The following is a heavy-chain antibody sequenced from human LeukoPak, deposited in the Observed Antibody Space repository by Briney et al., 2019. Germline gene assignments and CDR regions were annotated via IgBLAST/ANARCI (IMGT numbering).Heavy chain of an antibody. V-gene: IGHV1-69*04. J-gene: IGHJ6*02. Sequence: SVKVSCKASEGTFSSYAISWVRQSPGQRLEWMGRIIPIFGIANHAQKFQGRVTITADKSTSTAYMELSSLRSEDTAVYYCARGGPDFFMDVWGQGTTVTVSS. CDR2: IIPIFGIA. CDR1: EGTFSSYA. CDR3: ARGGPDFFMDV.